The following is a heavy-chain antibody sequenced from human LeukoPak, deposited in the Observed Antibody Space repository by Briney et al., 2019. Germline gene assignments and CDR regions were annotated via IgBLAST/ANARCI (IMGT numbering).Heavy chain of an antibody. CDR1: GFTFSSYA. CDR3: ARDHKLRGFDY. CDR2: ISGSGGST. Sequence: GGSLRLSCAASGFTFSSYAMSWVRQAPGKGLEWVSAISGSGGSTYYADSVKGRFTISRDNAKNSLYLQMNSLRAEDTAVYYCARDHKLRGFDYWGQGTLVTVSS. J-gene: IGHJ4*02. D-gene: IGHD3-10*01. V-gene: IGHV3-23*01.